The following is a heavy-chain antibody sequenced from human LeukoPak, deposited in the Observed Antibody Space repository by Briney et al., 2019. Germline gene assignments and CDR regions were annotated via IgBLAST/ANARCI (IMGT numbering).Heavy chain of an antibody. Sequence: GASVKVSCKASGYTFSGYFMHWVRQATGQGLEWMGWINPNSGGTNYAQKFQGRVTMTRDTSISTAYMALSRLRSDDTAVYYCARETQDYGDYVYWYFELWGRGTLVTVSS. CDR3: ARETQDYGDYVYWYFEL. V-gene: IGHV1-2*02. CDR2: INPNSGGT. J-gene: IGHJ2*01. CDR1: GYTFSGYF. D-gene: IGHD4-17*01.